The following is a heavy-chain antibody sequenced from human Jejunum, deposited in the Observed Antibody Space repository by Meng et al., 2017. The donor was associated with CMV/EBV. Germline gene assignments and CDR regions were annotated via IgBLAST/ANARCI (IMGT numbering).Heavy chain of an antibody. Sequence: SGFSVSSNYMNWVRQAPGKGLEWVSLTFSSGSTFYSGSVKGRFIVSRDNAKNSLYLEMNSLRRDDTAVYYCVKDMYRGRLLIDSWGQGTLVTVSS. D-gene: IGHD5-12*01. CDR1: GFSVSSNY. V-gene: IGHV3-53*05. J-gene: IGHJ4*02. CDR3: VKDMYRGRLLIDS. CDR2: TFSSGST.